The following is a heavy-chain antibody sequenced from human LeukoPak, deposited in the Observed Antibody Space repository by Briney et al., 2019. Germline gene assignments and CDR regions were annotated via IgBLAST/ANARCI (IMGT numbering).Heavy chain of an antibody. D-gene: IGHD3-22*01. CDR1: GYTFTGYY. J-gene: IGHJ4*02. V-gene: IGHV1-2*02. CDR3: ARDLNSSGYYYMYYFDY. Sequence: ASVKVSCKASGYTFTGYYMHWVRQAPGQGLEWMGWINPNSGGTNYAQKFQGRVTMTRDTSISTAYMELSRLRSDDTAVYYCARDLNSSGYYYMYYFDYWGQGTLVTVSS. CDR2: INPNSGGT.